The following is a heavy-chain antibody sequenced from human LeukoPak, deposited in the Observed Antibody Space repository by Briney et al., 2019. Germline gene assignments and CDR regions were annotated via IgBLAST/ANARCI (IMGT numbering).Heavy chain of an antibody. J-gene: IGHJ4*02. CDR2: INPSGGST. D-gene: IGHD2-8*01. V-gene: IGHV1-46*01. CDR3: ATSRRAPALIRY. Sequence: GASVKVSCKASGYTFTGYYMHWVRQAPGQGLEWMGIINPSGGSTSYAQKFQGRVTMTRDTSTSTVYMELSSLRSEDTAVYYCATSRRAPALIRYWGQGTLVTVSS. CDR1: GYTFTGYY.